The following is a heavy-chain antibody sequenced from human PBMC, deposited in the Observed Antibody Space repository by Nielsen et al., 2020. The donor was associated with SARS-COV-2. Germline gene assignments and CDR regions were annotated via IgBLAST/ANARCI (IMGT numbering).Heavy chain of an antibody. Sequence: GESLKISCEASGFTISRYGMHWVRQAPGKGLEWVTFISYDGSVQYYADSVKGRFTISRDNSKNTLYLQMNSLRAEDTAVYYCARDPGYCSGGSCYRNYYYYYYMDVWGKGTTVTVSS. V-gene: IGHV3-30*03. D-gene: IGHD2-15*01. J-gene: IGHJ6*03. CDR3: ARDPGYCSGGSCYRNYYYYYYMDV. CDR2: ISYDGSVQ. CDR1: GFTISRYG.